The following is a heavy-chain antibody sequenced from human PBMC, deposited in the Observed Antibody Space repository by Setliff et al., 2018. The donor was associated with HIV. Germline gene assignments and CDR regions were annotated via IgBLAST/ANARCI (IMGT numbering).Heavy chain of an antibody. CDR2: ISYSGST. J-gene: IGHJ6*03. CDR1: DGSLSSYYF. CDR3: ARHRQGSTGSTPGYYMDV. Sequence: SETLSLTCAVYDGSLSSYYFWGWIRQPPGKGLEWIGSISYSGSTYYNPSLKSRVTMSVDTSKNQFSLKLSSVTAADTAVYYCARHRQGSTGSTPGYYMDVWGKGTTVTVSS. D-gene: IGHD1-7*01. V-gene: IGHV4-39*01.